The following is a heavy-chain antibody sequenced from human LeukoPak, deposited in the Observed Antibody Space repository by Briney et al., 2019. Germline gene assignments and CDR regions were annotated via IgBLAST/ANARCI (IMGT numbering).Heavy chain of an antibody. V-gene: IGHV4-59*08. CDR3: ARSWSIFWFDP. CDR1: GGSISSYY. CDR2: IYYSGST. Sequence: SETLSLTCTVPGGSISSYYWSWIRQPPGKGLEWIGYIYYSGSTNYNPSLKSRVTISVDTSKNQFSLKLSSVTAADTAVYYCARSWSIFWFDPWGQGTLVTVSS. J-gene: IGHJ5*02. D-gene: IGHD2-8*02.